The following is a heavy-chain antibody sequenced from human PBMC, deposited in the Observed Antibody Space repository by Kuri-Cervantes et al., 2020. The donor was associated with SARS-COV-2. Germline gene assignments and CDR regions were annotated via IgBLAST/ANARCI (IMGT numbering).Heavy chain of an antibody. CDR3: ARVCCSSTSCYQGIDD. CDR1: GYTFSSYA. Sequence: ASVKVSCKAFGYTFSSYAISWVRQAPGQGLEWMGWINPYSGGTNYAQKFQGRVTMTRDTSTSTAYMELSRLRSDDTAVYYCARVCCSSTSCYQGIDDWGQGTLVTVSS. J-gene: IGHJ4*01. CDR2: INPYSGGT. D-gene: IGHD2-2*01. V-gene: IGHV1-2*02.